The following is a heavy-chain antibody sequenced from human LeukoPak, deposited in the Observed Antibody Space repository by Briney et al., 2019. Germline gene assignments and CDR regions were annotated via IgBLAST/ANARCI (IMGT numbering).Heavy chain of an antibody. D-gene: IGHD3-22*01. CDR3: GALTYYYDSSGYYYVDAFDI. CDR2: IYYSGST. J-gene: IGHJ3*02. CDR1: GGSISSSSYY. V-gene: IGHV4-39*01. Sequence: SETLSLTCTVSGGSISSSSYYWGWIRQPPGKGLEWIGSIYYSGSTYYNPSLKSRVTISVDTSKNQFSLKLSSVTAADTAVYYCGALTYYYDSSGYYYVDAFDIWGQGTMVTVSS.